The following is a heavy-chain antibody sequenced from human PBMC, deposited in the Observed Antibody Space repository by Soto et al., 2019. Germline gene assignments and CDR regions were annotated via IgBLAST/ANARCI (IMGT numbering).Heavy chain of an antibody. D-gene: IGHD3-22*01. J-gene: IGHJ1*01. CDR2: IIPIFGTA. CDR3: ARGEAYYDSSGYYPKTKYFQH. V-gene: IGHV1-69*05. CDR1: GGTFSSYA. Sequence: SVKVSCKASGGTFSSYAISWVRQAPGQGLEWMGGIIPIFGTANYAQKFQGRVTMTRDTSISTAYTELSSLRSEDTAVYYCARGEAYYDSSGYYPKTKYFQHWGQGTLVTVSS.